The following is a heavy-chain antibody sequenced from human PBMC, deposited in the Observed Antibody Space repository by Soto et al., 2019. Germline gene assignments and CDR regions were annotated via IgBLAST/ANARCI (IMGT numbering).Heavy chain of an antibody. V-gene: IGHV4-30-4*01. CDR2: IYYSGST. D-gene: IGHD4-4*01. CDR1: GGSISSGDYY. CDR3: ARRTTPKYYFDH. Sequence: SETLSLTCTVSGGSISSGDYYWSWIRQPPGKGLEWIGYIYYSGSTYYNPSLKSRVTISVDTSKNQFSLKLGSVTAADTAVYYCARRTTPKYYFDHWGQGTLVTVSS. J-gene: IGHJ4*02.